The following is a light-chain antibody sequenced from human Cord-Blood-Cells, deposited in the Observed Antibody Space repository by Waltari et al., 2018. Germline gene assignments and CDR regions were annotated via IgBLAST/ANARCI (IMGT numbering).Light chain of an antibody. CDR2: LNSDGNH. J-gene: IGLJ3*02. CDR1: SGHSSYA. CDR3: QTWGTGIRV. Sequence: QLVLTQSPSASASQGASVKLTCPLSSGHSSYAIAWHPQQPEKGPRYMMQLNSDGNHSQGDALPDRFSGSSSGAERYLTSSSVQSEDDAYYYCQTWGTGIRVFGGGTKLTVL. V-gene: IGLV4-69*01.